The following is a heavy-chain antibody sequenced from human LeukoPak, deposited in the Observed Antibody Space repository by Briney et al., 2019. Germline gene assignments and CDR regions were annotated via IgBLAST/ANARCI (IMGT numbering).Heavy chain of an antibody. Sequence: SETLSLTCTVSGGSISSYYWSWIRQPPGKGLEWIGYIYYSGSTNYNPSLQSRVTISVDTSKNQFSLRLSSVSAADTAVYCCARGGGNGGGWVGHYYYMDVWGKGTTVTVSS. J-gene: IGHJ6*03. CDR1: GGSISSYY. V-gene: IGHV4-59*08. D-gene: IGHD4-23*01. CDR3: ARGGGNGGGWVGHYYYMDV. CDR2: IYYSGST.